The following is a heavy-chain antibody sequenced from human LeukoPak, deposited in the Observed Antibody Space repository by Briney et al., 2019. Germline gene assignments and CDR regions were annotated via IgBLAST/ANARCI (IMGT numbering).Heavy chain of an antibody. J-gene: IGHJ4*02. CDR3: ARLTWDRVGGYDSSYFDY. Sequence: PSETLSLTCTVSGGSISSSSYYWGWIRQPPGKGLEWIGSIYYSGSTYYNPSLKSRVTISVDTSKNQFSLKLSSVTAADTAVYYCARLTWDRVGGYDSSYFDYWGQGTLVTVPS. D-gene: IGHD5-12*01. CDR1: GGSISSSSYY. CDR2: IYYSGST. V-gene: IGHV4-39*01.